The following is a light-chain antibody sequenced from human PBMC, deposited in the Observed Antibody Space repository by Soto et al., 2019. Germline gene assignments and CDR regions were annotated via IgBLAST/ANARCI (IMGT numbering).Light chain of an antibody. CDR1: ISDVGSYNL. Sequence: QCVPTQPDSVSGSPGQSITISCTGTISDVGSYNLVSWYQQHPGKAPKLMIYEGSKRPSGVSNRFSGSKSGNTASLTISGLQADDEADYYCCSYAGSSTPYVFGTGTKVTVL. CDR2: EGS. J-gene: IGLJ1*01. CDR3: CSYAGSSTPYV. V-gene: IGLV2-23*01.